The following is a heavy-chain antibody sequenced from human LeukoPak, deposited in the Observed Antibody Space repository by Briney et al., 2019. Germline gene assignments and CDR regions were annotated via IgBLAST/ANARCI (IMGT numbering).Heavy chain of an antibody. CDR1: GGSFSGYY. J-gene: IGHJ5*02. CDR3: ARGPYSSGWYRAWFDP. D-gene: IGHD6-19*01. CDR2: INHSGST. Sequence: SETLSLTCAVYGGSFSGYYWSWVRQPPGRGLEWIGEINHSGSTNYNPSLTSRVTISVDTSKNQSSLKLSSVTAADTAVYYCARGPYSSGWYRAWFDPWGQGTLVTVSS. V-gene: IGHV4-34*01.